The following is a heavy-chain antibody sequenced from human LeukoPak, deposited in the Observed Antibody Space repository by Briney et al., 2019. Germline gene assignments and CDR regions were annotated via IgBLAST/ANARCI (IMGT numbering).Heavy chain of an antibody. CDR3: ARSPPSTGYDRFDT. V-gene: IGHV1-18*01. CDR2: ISAFNGNT. Sequence: GASVKVSCKASGYMFNIYGISWVRQAPGQGLEWMGWISAFNGNTNYARNFQDRVTMTTDTSTSTAYMELTSLSSDDTAVYYYARSPPSTGYDRFDTWGQGTLVTVSS. CDR1: GYMFNIYG. J-gene: IGHJ4*02. D-gene: IGHD5-12*01.